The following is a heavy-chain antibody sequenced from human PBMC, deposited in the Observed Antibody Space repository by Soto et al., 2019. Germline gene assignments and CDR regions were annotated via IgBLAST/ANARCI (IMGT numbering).Heavy chain of an antibody. V-gene: IGHV3-23*01. CDR3: ANYGLYHRFGELFHY. CDR1: GFTFSSYA. Sequence: PGGSLRLSCAASGFTFSSYAMSWVRQAPGKGLEWVSAISGSGGSTYYADSVKGRFTISRDNSKNTLYLQMNSLRAEDTAVYYCANYGLYHRFGELFHYWGQGTLVTVSS. CDR2: ISGSGGST. J-gene: IGHJ4*02. D-gene: IGHD3-10*01.